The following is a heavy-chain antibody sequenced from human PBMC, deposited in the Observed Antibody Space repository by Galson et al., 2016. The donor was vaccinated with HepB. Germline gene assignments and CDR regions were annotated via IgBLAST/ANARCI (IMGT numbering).Heavy chain of an antibody. D-gene: IGHD5-18*01. J-gene: IGHJ4*02. CDR3: ATPRGYSYGYWDDTTTDY. V-gene: IGHV3-23*01. Sequence: ETLSLTCTVSGGSISAFYWSWIRQSPGKGLEWVSAISGSGGNTYYADSVKGRFTISRDNSKNTLYLQMNSLRAEDTAVYYCATPRGYSYGYWDDTTTDYWGQGTLVTVSS. CDR2: ISGSGGNT. CDR1: GGSISAFY.